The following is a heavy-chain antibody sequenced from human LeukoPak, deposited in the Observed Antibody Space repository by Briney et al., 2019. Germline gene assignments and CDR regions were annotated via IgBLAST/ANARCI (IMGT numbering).Heavy chain of an antibody. D-gene: IGHD2-15*01. CDR1: GGSISSYY. J-gene: IGHJ3*02. CDR2: IYYSGST. CDR3: ARVGGYCSGGSCSLFAFDI. Sequence: SETLSLTCTVSGGSISSYYWSWIRQPPGKGLEWIGYIYYSGSTNYNPSLKSRVTISVDTSKNQFSLKLSSVTAADTAVYYCARVGGYCSGGSCSLFAFDIWGQGTMVTVSP. V-gene: IGHV4-59*01.